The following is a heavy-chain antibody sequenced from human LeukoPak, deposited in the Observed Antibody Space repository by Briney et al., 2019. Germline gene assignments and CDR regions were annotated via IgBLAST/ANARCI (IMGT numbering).Heavy chain of an antibody. V-gene: IGHV3-30*18. Sequence: QPAMSLRLSCAASGFTLISFGMHWVRQAPGKGLEWVAVISSDGNNKYYADSVKGRFTISRDISKNTLYLQVNSLRAEDTAVYYCAKTIGRDYYYYGMDVWGQGTTVTVSS. CDR3: AKTIGRDYYYYGMDV. CDR1: GFTLISFG. CDR2: ISSDGNNK. D-gene: IGHD3-3*01. J-gene: IGHJ6*02.